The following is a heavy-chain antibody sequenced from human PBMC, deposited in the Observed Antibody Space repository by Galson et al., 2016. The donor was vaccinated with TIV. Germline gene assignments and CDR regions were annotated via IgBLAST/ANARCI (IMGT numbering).Heavy chain of an antibody. D-gene: IGHD5-18*01. J-gene: IGHJ6*02. CDR3: AKGRGYSYGSPQDYYYGFDV. V-gene: IGHV3-9*01. CDR1: GFSFDDYA. Sequence: ASGFSFDDYAMHWVRQAPGKGLEWVSGISSNSVYIGYAGSVKGRFTISRDNAKKSLNLQMNSLRGDDTDLYYCAKGRGYSYGSPQDYYYGFDVWGQGTTVTVSS. CDR2: ISSNSVYI.